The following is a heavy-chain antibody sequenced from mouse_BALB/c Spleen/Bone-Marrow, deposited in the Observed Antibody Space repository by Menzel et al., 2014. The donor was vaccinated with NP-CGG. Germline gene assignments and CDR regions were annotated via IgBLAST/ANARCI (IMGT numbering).Heavy chain of an antibody. D-gene: IGHD2-3*01. J-gene: IGHJ3*01. CDR3: ARLGYYGGFAY. CDR1: GFDFSGFW. Sequence: EVMLVESGGGLVQPGGSLKLSCAASGFDFSGFWLGWVRQAPGKGLEWIGEINPDSYTISYTPSLKDRFIISRDNAKKNMDRQRNKVRSEDTALYYCARLGYYGGFAYWGQGTLVPVSA. V-gene: IGHV4-1*02. CDR2: INPDSYTI.